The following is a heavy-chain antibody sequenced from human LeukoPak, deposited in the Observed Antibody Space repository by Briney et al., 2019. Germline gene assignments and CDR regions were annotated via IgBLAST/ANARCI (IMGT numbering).Heavy chain of an antibody. V-gene: IGHV4-59*01. D-gene: IGHD5-24*01. Sequence: SETLSLTCTVSGGSISSYYWSWVRQPPGKGLEWIGYIYYSGGTNYNPSLKSRVTISVDTSKNQFSLKLSSVTAADTAVYYCARQRVRWLQPPDAFDIWGQGTMVTVSS. CDR1: GGSISSYY. CDR3: ARQRVRWLQPPDAFDI. CDR2: IYYSGGT. J-gene: IGHJ3*02.